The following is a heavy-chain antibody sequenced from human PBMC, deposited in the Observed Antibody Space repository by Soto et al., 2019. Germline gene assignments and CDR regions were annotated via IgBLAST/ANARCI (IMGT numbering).Heavy chain of an antibody. CDR3: ARGRAIFGVVISYYYYYMDV. V-gene: IGHV4-34*01. Sequence: SETLSLTCAVYGGSFSGYYWSWIRQPPGKGLEWIGEINHSGSTNYNPSLKSRVTISVDTSKNQFSLKLSSVTAADTAVYYCARGRAIFGVVISYYYYYMDVWGKGTTVTVSS. D-gene: IGHD3-3*01. J-gene: IGHJ6*03. CDR2: INHSGST. CDR1: GGSFSGYY.